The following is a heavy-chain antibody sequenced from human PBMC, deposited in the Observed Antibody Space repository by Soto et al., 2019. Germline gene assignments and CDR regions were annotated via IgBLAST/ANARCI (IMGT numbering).Heavy chain of an antibody. CDR3: ARENSDWRAFDS. D-gene: IGHD6-19*01. Sequence: GGSLRLSCVASGFTVSSNYMNWVRQAPGKGLEWVSVIYTGGSIYYADSVKGRFTISRDKSKNTLYLQLNSLRAEDTAVYYCARENSDWRAFDSWGQGTLVTVSS. J-gene: IGHJ4*02. CDR1: GFTVSSNY. V-gene: IGHV3-66*01. CDR2: IYTGGSI.